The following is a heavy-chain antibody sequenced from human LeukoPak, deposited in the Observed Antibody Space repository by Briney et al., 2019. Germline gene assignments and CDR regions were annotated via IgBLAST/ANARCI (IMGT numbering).Heavy chain of an antibody. CDR1: GFTFSSYG. V-gene: IGHV3-30*03. Sequence: GGSLRLSCAASGFTFSSYGMHWVRQAPGKGLEWVAVISYDGSNKYYADSVKGRFTISRDNSKNTLYLQMNSLRAEDTAVYYCTREGIAVAGPSYWYFDLWGRGTLVTVSS. D-gene: IGHD6-19*01. CDR3: TREGIAVAGPSYWYFDL. CDR2: ISYDGSNK. J-gene: IGHJ2*01.